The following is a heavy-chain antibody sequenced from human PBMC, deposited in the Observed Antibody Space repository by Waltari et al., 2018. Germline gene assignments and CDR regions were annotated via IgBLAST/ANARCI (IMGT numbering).Heavy chain of an antibody. V-gene: IGHV3-72*01. Sequence: EVELVASGGDLVQPGGSLRLSCAASGYTVSDYYIDWVRQAPGEGLEGVGRSRNRAFGYTTVYAASVGGRFTISIDDSKKSVYLQMSSLNTEDTAIYFCARSYTGSPIDVWGQGTTVTVSS. D-gene: IGHD1-1*01. CDR1: GYTVSDYY. CDR2: SRNRAFGYTT. J-gene: IGHJ6*02. CDR3: ARSYTGSPIDV.